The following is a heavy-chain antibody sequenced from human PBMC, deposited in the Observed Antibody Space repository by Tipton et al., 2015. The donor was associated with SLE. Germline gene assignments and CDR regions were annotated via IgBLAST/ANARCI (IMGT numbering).Heavy chain of an antibody. Sequence: SGFTFSSYSMNWVRQAPGKGLEWVSVIYSGGSSTYYADSVKGRFTISRDNSKNTLYLQMNSLRAEDTAVYYCASRDRGYFDYWGQGTLVTVSS. CDR1: GFTFSSYS. D-gene: IGHD3-10*01. J-gene: IGHJ4*02. V-gene: IGHV3-NL1*01. CDR3: ASRDRGYFDY. CDR2: IYSGGSST.